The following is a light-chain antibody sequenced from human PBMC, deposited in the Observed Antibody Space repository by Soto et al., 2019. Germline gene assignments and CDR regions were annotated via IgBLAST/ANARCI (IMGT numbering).Light chain of an antibody. CDR1: QDIRSS. CDR3: QQFNSSPFP. Sequence: DIQLTQSPSFLSASVGDRLTITCRASQDIRSSLAWYQQKPGKAPNLLIYTLSTLQSGVPSRFSGSRSGTEFTLTISSLQPEDFATYYCQQFNSSPFPFGGGTKVEI. V-gene: IGKV1-9*01. J-gene: IGKJ4*01. CDR2: TLS.